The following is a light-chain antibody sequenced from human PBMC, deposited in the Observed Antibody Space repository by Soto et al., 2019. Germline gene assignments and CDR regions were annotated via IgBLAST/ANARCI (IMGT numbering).Light chain of an antibody. V-gene: IGLV2-11*01. Sequence: QSALTKPRAVSGSPGQSARISCTGTRSDVGAYNFFSWYQQYPSKPPKLMIYAVTKRPSGVPDHCSGSKSRHTTSLTISGIQAEDEADYYSCSPAGSTSVFGTGPKV. CDR1: RSDVGAYNF. CDR2: AVT. J-gene: IGLJ1*01. CDR3: CSPAGSTSV.